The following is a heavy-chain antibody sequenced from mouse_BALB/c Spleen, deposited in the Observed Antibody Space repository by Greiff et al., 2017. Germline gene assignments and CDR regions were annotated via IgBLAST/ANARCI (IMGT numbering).Heavy chain of an antibody. J-gene: IGHJ1*01. CDR1: GFTFSSYG. D-gene: IGHD2-10*01. CDR3: ARAYYGNYDWYFDV. CDR2: ISSGGSYT. V-gene: IGHV5-6*02. Sequence: EVKLVESGGDLVKPGGSLKLSCAASGFTFSSYGMSWVRQTPDKRLEWVATISSGGSYTYYPDSVKGRFTISRDNAKNTLYLQMSSLKSEDTAMYYCARAYYGNYDWYFDVWGAGTTVTVSS.